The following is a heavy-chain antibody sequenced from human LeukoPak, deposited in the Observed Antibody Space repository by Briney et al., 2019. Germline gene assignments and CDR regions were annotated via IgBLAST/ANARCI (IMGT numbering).Heavy chain of an antibody. CDR3: ARDSSGSWYFDY. Sequence: GGSLRLSCAASGFTFSSFEMNWVRQAPGKGLEWVSYISSSGSTIYYADSVKGRFTISRDNAKNSLYLQMNSLRVEDTAVYYCARDSSGSWYFDYWGQGTLVTVSS. D-gene: IGHD6-13*01. J-gene: IGHJ4*02. CDR1: GFTFSSFE. CDR2: ISSSGSTI. V-gene: IGHV3-48*03.